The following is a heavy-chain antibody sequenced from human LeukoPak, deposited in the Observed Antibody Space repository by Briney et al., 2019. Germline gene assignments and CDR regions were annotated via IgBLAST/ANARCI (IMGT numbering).Heavy chain of an antibody. Sequence: GGSLRLSCAASGFTFSSYEMNWVRQAPGKGLEWVSYISSSGSTIYYADSVKGRFTISRDNAKNSLYLQMSSLRAEDTAVYYCARDRDCSGGSCYYFGYWGQGTLVTVSS. V-gene: IGHV3-48*03. CDR2: ISSSGSTI. CDR3: ARDRDCSGGSCYYFGY. D-gene: IGHD2-15*01. J-gene: IGHJ4*02. CDR1: GFTFSSYE.